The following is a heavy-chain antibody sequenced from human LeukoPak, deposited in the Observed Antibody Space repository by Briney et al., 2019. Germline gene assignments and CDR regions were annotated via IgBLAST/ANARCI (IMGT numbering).Heavy chain of an antibody. V-gene: IGHV3-43*02. Sequence: SGGSLRLSCAAPGFTFDDYAMHWVRQAPGKGLEWVSLISGDGGSTYYADSVKGRFTISRDNSKNTLYLQMNSLRAEDTAVYYCARDRGSDDPIGCWGQGTLVTVSS. CDR3: ARDRGSDDPIGC. J-gene: IGHJ4*02. CDR1: GFTFDDYA. D-gene: IGHD2-15*01. CDR2: ISGDGGST.